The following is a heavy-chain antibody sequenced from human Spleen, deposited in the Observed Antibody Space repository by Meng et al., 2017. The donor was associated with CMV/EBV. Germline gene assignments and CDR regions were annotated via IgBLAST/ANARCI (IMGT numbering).Heavy chain of an antibody. D-gene: IGHD2-15*01. CDR3: ARILGENSAYYYYGMDV. V-gene: IGHV4-59*08. CDR1: GGSISSYY. J-gene: IGHJ6*02. CDR2: IYYSGST. Sequence: GSLRLSCTVSGGSISSYYWSWIRQPPGKGLEWIGYIYYSGSTNYNPSLKSRVTISVDTSKNQFSLKLSSVTAADTAVYYCARILGENSAYYYYGMDVWGQGTTVTVSS.